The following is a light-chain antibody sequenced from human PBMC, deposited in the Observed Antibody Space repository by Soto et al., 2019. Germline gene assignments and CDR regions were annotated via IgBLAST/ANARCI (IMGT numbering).Light chain of an antibody. J-gene: IGKJ1*01. CDR1: QGISNY. V-gene: IGKV1-16*02. CDR2: AAS. CDR3: QQYNRYPWT. Sequence: DIQMTQSPSSLSASVGDSVTITCRASQGISNYVAWFQQKPGKAPKSLIYAASSLQSGVPSKCSGSGSRTDFTLNINSLQPEDFATYYCQQYNRYPWTFGQGTKVEIK.